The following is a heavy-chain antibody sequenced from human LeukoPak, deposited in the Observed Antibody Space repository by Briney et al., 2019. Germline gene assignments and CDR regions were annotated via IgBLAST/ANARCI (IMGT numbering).Heavy chain of an antibody. CDR1: GFTFSSYW. CDR2: IKQDGSEK. J-gene: IGHJ4*02. CDR3: ARDSSGVGVDFGY. Sequence: GGSLRLSCAASGFTFSSYWMSWVRQAPGKGLEWVANIKQDGSEKYYVDSVKGRFTISRDNAKNSLYLQLDSLRAEDTAVYYCARDSSGVGVDFGYWGQGTLVTVSS. V-gene: IGHV3-7*01. D-gene: IGHD1-26*01.